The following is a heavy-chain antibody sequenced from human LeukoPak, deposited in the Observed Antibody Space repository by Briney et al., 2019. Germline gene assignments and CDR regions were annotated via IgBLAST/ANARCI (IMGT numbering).Heavy chain of an antibody. CDR3: ARGGYDFWGGYYNKGFDY. J-gene: IGHJ4*02. Sequence: PGGSLRLSCAASGFTFSSYWMHWVRQAPGKGLVWVSRIDTDGSRTIYADSVKGRFTISRDNAKNTLYLQMNSLRAEDTAMYYCARGGYDFWGGYYNKGFDYWGQGTLVTVSS. CDR1: GFTFSSYW. V-gene: IGHV3-74*01. D-gene: IGHD3-3*01. CDR2: IDTDGSRT.